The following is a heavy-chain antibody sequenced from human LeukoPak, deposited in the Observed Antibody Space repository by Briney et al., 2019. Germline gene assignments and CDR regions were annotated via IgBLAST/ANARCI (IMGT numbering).Heavy chain of an antibody. J-gene: IGHJ4*02. D-gene: IGHD3-22*01. CDR2: ISGSGGST. Sequence: GGSLRLSCAVSGYTFSDHYIDWVRQAPGKGLEWVSSISGSGGSTYYADSVKGRFTISRDNSKSILYLQMNSLRAEDTAVYYCDRSTSIGYYYWGQGTLVTVSS. CDR3: DRSTSIGYYY. V-gene: IGHV3-23*01. CDR1: GYTFSDHY.